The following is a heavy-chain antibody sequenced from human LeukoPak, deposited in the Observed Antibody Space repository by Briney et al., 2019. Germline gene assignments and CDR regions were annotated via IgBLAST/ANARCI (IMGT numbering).Heavy chain of an antibody. CDR2: IHWSGGKI. V-gene: IGHV3-20*04. J-gene: IGHJ4*02. CDR3: ARDLGGEGWGSDY. Sequence: GGSLRLSCVASGFIFDDYGMSWVRQAPGKGLEWVSGIHWSGGKIGYGDSVEGRFTISTDTAKNSLYLQMNSLRVEDTAFYFCARDLGGEGWGSDYWGQGTLVTVSS. D-gene: IGHD3-16*01. CDR1: GFIFDDYG.